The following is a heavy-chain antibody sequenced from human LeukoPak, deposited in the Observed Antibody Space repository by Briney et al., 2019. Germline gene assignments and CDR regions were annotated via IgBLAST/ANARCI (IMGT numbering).Heavy chain of an antibody. CDR3: AKDRRDGYNRGAFDI. D-gene: IGHD5-24*01. Sequence: GGSLRLSCAASGFTFDDYAMHWVRQAPGKGLEWVSGISWNSGSIGYADSVKGRFTISRDNAKNSLYLQMNSLRAEDTALYYCAKDRRDGYNRGAFDIWGQGTTVTVSS. CDR1: GFTFDDYA. J-gene: IGHJ3*02. V-gene: IGHV3-9*01. CDR2: ISWNSGSI.